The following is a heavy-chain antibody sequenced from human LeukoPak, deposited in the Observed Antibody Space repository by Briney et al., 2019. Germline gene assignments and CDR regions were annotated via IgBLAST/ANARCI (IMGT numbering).Heavy chain of an antibody. V-gene: IGHV4-34*01. J-gene: IGHJ4*02. D-gene: IGHD6-13*01. CDR1: GGSFSGYY. CDR3: ASAVFGAAAGTR. Sequence: SGTLSLTCAVSGGSFSGYYWSWIRQPPGKGLEWIGEINHSGSTNYNPSLKSRVTISVDASKNQFSLKLSYVTAADTAVYYCASAVFGAAAGTRWGQGTLVTVSS. CDR2: INHSGST.